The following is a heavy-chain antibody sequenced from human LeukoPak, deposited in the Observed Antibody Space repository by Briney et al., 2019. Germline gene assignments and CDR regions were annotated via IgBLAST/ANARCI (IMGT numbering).Heavy chain of an antibody. D-gene: IGHD5-12*01. Sequence: GGSLRLSCAASGFTFSSYGMSWVRQAPGKGLEWVSAISGSGGSTYYADSVKGRFTISRDNAKNSLYLQMNSLRAEDTAVYYCARDSWSSGYVYYFDYWGQGTLVTVSS. CDR1: GFTFSSYG. J-gene: IGHJ4*02. CDR2: ISGSGGST. V-gene: IGHV3-23*01. CDR3: ARDSWSSGYVYYFDY.